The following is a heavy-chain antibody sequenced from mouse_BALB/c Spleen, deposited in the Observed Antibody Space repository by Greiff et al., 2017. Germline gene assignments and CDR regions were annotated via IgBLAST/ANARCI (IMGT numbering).Heavy chain of an antibody. Sequence: EVMLVESGGGLVQPGGSRKLSCAASGFTFSSFGMHWVRQAPEKGLEWVAYISSGSSTIYYADTVKGRFTISRDNPKNTLFLQMTSLRSEDTAMYYCARKNYGSNYFDYWGQGTTLTVSS. CDR2: ISSGSSTI. V-gene: IGHV5-17*02. CDR1: GFTFSSFG. D-gene: IGHD1-1*01. J-gene: IGHJ2*01. CDR3: ARKNYGSNYFDY.